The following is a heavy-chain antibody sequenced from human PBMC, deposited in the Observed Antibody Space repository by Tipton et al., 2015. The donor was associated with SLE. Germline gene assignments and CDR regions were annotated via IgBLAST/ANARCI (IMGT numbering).Heavy chain of an antibody. CDR1: RFSVSNSY. Sequence: SLRLSCAASRFSVSNSYMSWVRQAPGKGLEWVSVIYRGGRTHYAESVKGRFTIFRDNSENTLFLQMSSLRVEDTAMYYCARGERDDNQGFDYWGQGILVTVSS. CDR3: ARGERDDNQGFDY. J-gene: IGHJ4*02. CDR2: IYRGGRT. V-gene: IGHV3-53*01. D-gene: IGHD1-1*01.